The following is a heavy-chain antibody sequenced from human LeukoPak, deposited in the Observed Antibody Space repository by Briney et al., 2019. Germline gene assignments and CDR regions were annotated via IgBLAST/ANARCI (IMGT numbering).Heavy chain of an antibody. D-gene: IGHD6-13*01. J-gene: IGHJ5*02. Sequence: GGSLRLSCAASGFTFSSYSMNWVRQAPGKGLEWVSYISHSGRTIYSADSVKGRSTISRDNAKNSLYLQMNSLRAEDTAVYYCARGVGSSWPGWFDPWGQGTLVTVSS. CDR1: GFTFSSYS. V-gene: IGHV3-48*04. CDR3: ARGVGSSWPGWFDP. CDR2: ISHSGRTI.